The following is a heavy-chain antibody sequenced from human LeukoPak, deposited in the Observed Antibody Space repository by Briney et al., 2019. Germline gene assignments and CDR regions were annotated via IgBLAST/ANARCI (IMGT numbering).Heavy chain of an antibody. D-gene: IGHD6-19*01. CDR2: ITTSSTYI. CDR1: GFTFSSYS. Sequence: AGGSLRLSCAASGFTFSSYSMSWVRQAPGKGLEWVSSITTSSTYISYADSVKGRFTISRDNAKNSLYLQMNSLRAEDTAMYYCARGKYSSGWFDYWGQGTLVTVSS. J-gene: IGHJ4*02. CDR3: ARGKYSSGWFDY. V-gene: IGHV3-21*01.